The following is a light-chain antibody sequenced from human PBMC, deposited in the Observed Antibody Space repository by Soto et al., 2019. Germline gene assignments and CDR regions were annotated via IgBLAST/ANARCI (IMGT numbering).Light chain of an antibody. V-gene: IGKV3-20*01. CDR2: GAS. CDR3: QQYGRSPFT. J-gene: IGKJ2*01. CDR1: QRMTNNF. Sequence: EIVLTQSPDTLSLSPGERVTLSCRASQRMTNNFLAWLQQKPGLAPRLLIHGASTRASGVPDRFTGGGSRTDFVLTISRVVPEDFAVYYCQQYGRSPFTFGQGTKLQIK.